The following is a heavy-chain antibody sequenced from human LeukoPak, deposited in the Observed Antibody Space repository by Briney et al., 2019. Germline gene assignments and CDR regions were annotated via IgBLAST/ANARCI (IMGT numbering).Heavy chain of an antibody. Sequence: GESLKISCKGSGYSFSSHWIGWVRQMPGKGLEWMGIIYPGDSDTRYSPPFQGQVTISADKSISTAYLQWSSLKASDTAMYYCARHFCYDNRCYSYFDYWGQGTLVTVSS. D-gene: IGHD2-15*01. CDR1: GYSFSSHW. V-gene: IGHV5-51*01. CDR3: ARHFCYDNRCYSYFDY. CDR2: IYPGDSDT. J-gene: IGHJ4*02.